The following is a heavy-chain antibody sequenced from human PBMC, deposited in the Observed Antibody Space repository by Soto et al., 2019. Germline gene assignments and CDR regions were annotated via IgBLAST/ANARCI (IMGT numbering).Heavy chain of an antibody. J-gene: IGHJ6*02. D-gene: IGHD3-16*01. V-gene: IGHV3-23*01. CDR3: AKDKGWELVLGKALDV. CDR1: GFTFSKVA. Sequence: GGSLRLSCGGSGFTFSKVAMSWVRQAPGKGLEWVSGLSDSGGNTYYAESVKGRFTISRDNSKNTLYLQMSGLRADDTAVYYCAKDKGWELVLGKALDVWGQGTKVTVSS. CDR2: LSDSGGNT.